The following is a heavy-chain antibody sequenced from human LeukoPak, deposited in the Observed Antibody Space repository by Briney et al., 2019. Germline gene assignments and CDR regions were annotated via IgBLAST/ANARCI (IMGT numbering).Heavy chain of an antibody. J-gene: IGHJ6*02. V-gene: IGHV3-74*01. CDR2: INSDGSST. CDR3: AREAPNPYYYYGMDV. Sequence: PGGSLRLSCAASGFTFSSYAMSWVRQAPGKGLVWASRINSDGSSTSYADSVKGRFTISRDNAKNTLYLQMNSLRAEDTAVYYCAREAPNPYYYYGMDVWGQGTTVTVSS. CDR1: GFTFSSYA.